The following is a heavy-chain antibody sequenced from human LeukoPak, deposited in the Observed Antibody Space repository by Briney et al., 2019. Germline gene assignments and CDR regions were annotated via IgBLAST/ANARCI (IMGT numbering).Heavy chain of an antibody. V-gene: IGHV3-7*01. D-gene: IGHD3-10*01. Sequence: GGSLRLSCAASGFTFSDYYMSWVRQAPGKGLEWVANIKQDGSEKYYVDSVKGRFTISRDNAKNSLYLQMNSLRAEDTAVYYCARVRVRELYDYWGQGTLVTVSS. J-gene: IGHJ4*02. CDR2: IKQDGSEK. CDR3: ARVRVRELYDY. CDR1: GFTFSDYY.